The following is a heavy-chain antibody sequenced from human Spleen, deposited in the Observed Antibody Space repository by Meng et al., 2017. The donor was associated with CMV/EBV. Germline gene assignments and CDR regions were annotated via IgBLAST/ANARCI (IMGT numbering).Heavy chain of an antibody. V-gene: IGHV3-21*01. CDR1: GFIFSTYN. J-gene: IGHJ4*02. Sequence: GESLKISCEASGFIFSTYNMNWVRQAPGKGLEWVSSISSSSRYIYYADSVKGRFIISRDNAKNTLYLQMNSLRTEDTAVYYCAKDTLSHRGAFDYWGQGTLVTVSS. D-gene: IGHD2/OR15-2a*01. CDR2: ISSSSRYI. CDR3: AKDTLSHRGAFDY.